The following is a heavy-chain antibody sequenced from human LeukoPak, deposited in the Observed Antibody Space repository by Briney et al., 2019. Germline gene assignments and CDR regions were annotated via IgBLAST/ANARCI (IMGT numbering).Heavy chain of an antibody. CDR1: GFTFSSYS. Sequence: GGSLRLSCAASGFTFSSYSMNWVRQAPGKGLEWVSSISSSSSYIYYADSVKGRFTISRDNAKNSLYLQMNSLRAEDTAVYYCASPPCGGNYYYGMDVWGQGTTVTVSS. D-gene: IGHD2-21*01. CDR2: ISSSSSYI. CDR3: ASPPCGGNYYYGMDV. J-gene: IGHJ6*02. V-gene: IGHV3-21*04.